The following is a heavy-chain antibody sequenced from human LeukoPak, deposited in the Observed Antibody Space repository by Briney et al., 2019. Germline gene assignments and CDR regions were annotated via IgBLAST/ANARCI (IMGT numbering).Heavy chain of an antibody. CDR2: INPNSGGT. V-gene: IGHV1-2*06. Sequence: GESLKISCKASGYTFTGYYMHWVRQAPGQGLEWMGRINPNSGGTNYAQKFQGRVTMTRDTSISTAYMELSRLRSDDTAVYYCARGRGGGDYYADYWGQGTLVTVSS. D-gene: IGHD2-21*01. J-gene: IGHJ4*02. CDR3: ARGRGGGDYYADY. CDR1: GYTFTGYY.